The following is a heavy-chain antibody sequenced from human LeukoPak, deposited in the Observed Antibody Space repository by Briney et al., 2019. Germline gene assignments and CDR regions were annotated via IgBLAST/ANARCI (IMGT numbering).Heavy chain of an antibody. V-gene: IGHV4-59*01. CDR1: GGSISSYY. CDR3: ARNDGSGSYGDY. D-gene: IGHD3-10*01. J-gene: IGHJ4*02. CDR2: IYYSGST. Sequence: PSETLSLTCTVSGGSISSYYWSWIRQPPGKGLEWIGYIYYSGSTNYNPSLKSRVTISVDTSKNQFSLKLSSVTAADTAVYYCARNDGSGSYGDYWGQGTLVTVSS.